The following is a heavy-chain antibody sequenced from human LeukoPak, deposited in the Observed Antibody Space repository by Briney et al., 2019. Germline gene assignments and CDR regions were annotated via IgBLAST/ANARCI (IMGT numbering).Heavy chain of an antibody. J-gene: IGHJ4*02. CDR1: GGSISSYY. CDR2: IYTGGST. CDR3: ARCLGGRCDYFDY. D-gene: IGHD3-16*01. V-gene: IGHV4-4*07. Sequence: SETLSLTCTVSGGSISSYYWSWIRQPAGKGLEWIGRIYTGGSTNYNPSLKSRVTISVDTSKDQFSLKLSSVTAADTAVYYCARCLGGRCDYFDYWGQGTLVTVSS.